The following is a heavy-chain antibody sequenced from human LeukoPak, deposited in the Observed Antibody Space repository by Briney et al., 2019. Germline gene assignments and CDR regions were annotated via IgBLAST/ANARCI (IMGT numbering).Heavy chain of an antibody. J-gene: IGHJ4*02. Sequence: GRSLRLSCAASGFTFSTYGMHWVRQAPGKGLEWVAIIWYGGINKYYADSVKGRFTISRDNSKNTLYLQMNSLRVEDTAVYYCARGSDYYDSSGYYWSFDYWGQGTLVTVSS. V-gene: IGHV3-33*01. CDR2: IWYGGINK. CDR3: ARGSDYYDSSGYYWSFDY. D-gene: IGHD3-22*01. CDR1: GFTFSTYG.